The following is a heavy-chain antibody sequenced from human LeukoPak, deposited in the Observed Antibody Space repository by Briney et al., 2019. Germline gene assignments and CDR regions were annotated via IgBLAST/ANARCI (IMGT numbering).Heavy chain of an antibody. V-gene: IGHV4-34*01. CDR1: GGSFSGYY. CDR3: ARGDYGDDGGDAFDI. J-gene: IGHJ3*02. Sequence: PSETLSLTCAVYGGSFSGYYWSWIRQPPGKGLEWIGEINHSGSTNYNPSLKSRVTISVDTSKNQFSLKLRSVTAADTAVYYCARGDYGDDGGDAFDIWGQGTMATVSS. D-gene: IGHD4-17*01. CDR2: INHSGST.